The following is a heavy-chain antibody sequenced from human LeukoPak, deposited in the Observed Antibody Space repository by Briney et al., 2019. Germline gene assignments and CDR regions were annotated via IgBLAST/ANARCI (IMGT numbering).Heavy chain of an antibody. Sequence: GGSLRLSCAASGFTFSSYAMSWVRQAPGKGLERVSGISWNSGNIAYADSVKGRFTISRDNAKNSLYLQMNSLRAEDTAFYYCASFAGQPYDFWSGCALDIWGQGTMVTVSS. CDR2: ISWNSGNI. CDR1: GFTFSSYA. CDR3: ASFAGQPYDFWSGCALDI. V-gene: IGHV3-9*01. D-gene: IGHD3-3*01. J-gene: IGHJ3*02.